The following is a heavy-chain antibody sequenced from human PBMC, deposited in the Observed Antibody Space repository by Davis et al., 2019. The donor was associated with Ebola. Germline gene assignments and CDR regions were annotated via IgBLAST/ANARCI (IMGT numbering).Heavy chain of an antibody. J-gene: IGHJ2*01. Sequence: PGGSLRFSCAASGFTFSSYAMSWVRQAPGKGLEWVSAISGSGGSTYYADSVKGRFTISRDNSKNTLYLQMNSLRAEDTAVYYCAKAYCSSTSCYGYWYFDLWGRGTLVTVSS. D-gene: IGHD2-2*01. V-gene: IGHV3-23*01. CDR3: AKAYCSSTSCYGYWYFDL. CDR2: ISGSGGST. CDR1: GFTFSSYA.